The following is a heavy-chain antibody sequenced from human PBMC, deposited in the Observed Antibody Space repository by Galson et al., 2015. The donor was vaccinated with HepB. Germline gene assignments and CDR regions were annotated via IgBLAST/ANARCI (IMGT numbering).Heavy chain of an antibody. Sequence: SLRLSCAASGFTVNSNYMSWVRQAPGKGLEWVSVIYSGGSTYYADSVKGRFTISRDNSKNTLYLQMNSLRAEDTAVYYCAGYDILTGYFWFDPWGQGTLVTVSS. J-gene: IGHJ5*02. CDR1: GFTVNSNY. CDR3: AGYDILTGYFWFDP. D-gene: IGHD3-9*01. V-gene: IGHV3-66*01. CDR2: IYSGGST.